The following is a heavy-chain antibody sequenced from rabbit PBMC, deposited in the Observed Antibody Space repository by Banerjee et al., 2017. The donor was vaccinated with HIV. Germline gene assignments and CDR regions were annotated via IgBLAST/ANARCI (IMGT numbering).Heavy chain of an antibody. J-gene: IGHJ4*01. V-gene: IGHV1S45*01. CDR2: IYTGSSGST. D-gene: IGHD1-1*01. CDR1: GLDFSSSYW. Sequence: QEQLVESGGGLVQPEGSLTVTCKASGLDFSSSYWICWVRQAPGKGLEWIACIYTGSSGSTYYARWAKGRFTISKPSSTTVTLQMTSLTAADTATYFCARGYWTDGLHLWGPGTLVTVS. CDR3: ARGYWTDGLHL.